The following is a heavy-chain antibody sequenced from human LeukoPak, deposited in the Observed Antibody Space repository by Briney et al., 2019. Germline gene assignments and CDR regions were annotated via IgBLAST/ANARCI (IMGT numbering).Heavy chain of an antibody. Sequence: ASVKVSCKASGYTFTSYDINWVRQATGQGLEWMGWMNPNSGNTDYAQKVKGRVTMTRNTSISTAYMELSSLRSEDTAVYYCARAYCSSTSCYLGIYYYYGMDVWGQGTTVTVSS. CDR1: GYTFTSYD. CDR2: MNPNSGNT. D-gene: IGHD2-2*01. CDR3: ARAYCSSTSCYLGIYYYYGMDV. V-gene: IGHV1-8*01. J-gene: IGHJ6*02.